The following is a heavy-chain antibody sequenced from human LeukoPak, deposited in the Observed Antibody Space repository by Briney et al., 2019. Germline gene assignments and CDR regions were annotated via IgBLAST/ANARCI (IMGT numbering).Heavy chain of an antibody. J-gene: IGHJ4*02. CDR3: AKEVGGYNLFDY. D-gene: IGHD5-24*01. CDR1: GFTFSSYA. CDR2: ISGSGGST. Sequence: PGGSLRLSCAASGFTFSSYAMSWVRQAPGKGLEWVSAISGSGGSTYYADSVKGRFTISRDNAKNSLYLQMNSLRAEDTAVYYCAKEVGGYNLFDYWGQGTLVTVSS. V-gene: IGHV3-23*01.